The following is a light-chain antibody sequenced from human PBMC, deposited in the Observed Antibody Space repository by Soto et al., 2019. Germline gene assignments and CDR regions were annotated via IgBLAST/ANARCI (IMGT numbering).Light chain of an antibody. CDR1: QSVSSN. V-gene: IGKV3-15*01. CDR3: QQYNKWPLT. CDR2: AVS. J-gene: IGKJ1*01. Sequence: EIMMTQSPGTLSASPGERATLSCRASQSVSSNLAWYQQKPGQAPRLLIYAVSTGATGIPARFSGSGSATEVTLTISSLHSEDFSVYYCQQYNKWPLTFGQGTKVEIK.